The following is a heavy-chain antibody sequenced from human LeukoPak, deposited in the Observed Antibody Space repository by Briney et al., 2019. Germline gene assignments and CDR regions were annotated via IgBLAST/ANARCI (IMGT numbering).Heavy chain of an antibody. V-gene: IGHV4-39*01. J-gene: IGHJ4*02. CDR3: ARLTKGRYFDYIFAF. Sequence: SETLSLPCPVSCASVNYSLSYWGWVRPPPGKGLEWVANVYYTGSTYYNPSLKSRVTMSVDTSKNQFSLKMTSVTAADTAIYYCARLTKGRYFDYIFAFWGQGILVTVSS. CDR2: VYYTGST. CDR1: CASVNYSLSY. D-gene: IGHD3-9*01.